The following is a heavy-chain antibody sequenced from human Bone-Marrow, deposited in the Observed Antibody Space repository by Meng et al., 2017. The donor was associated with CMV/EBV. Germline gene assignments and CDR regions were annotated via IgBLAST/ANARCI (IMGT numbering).Heavy chain of an antibody. CDR3: AKDNADNTIRWGY. V-gene: IGHV3-21*04. CDR1: GFTFSSYS. D-gene: IGHD3-10*01. J-gene: IGHJ4*02. Sequence: GGSLRLSCAASGFTFSSYSMNWVRQAPGKGLEWVSSISSSSSYIYYADSVKGRFTISRDNSKNTLYLQMNSLRAEDTAVYYCAKDNADNTIRWGYWGQGTLVTVSS. CDR2: ISSSSSYI.